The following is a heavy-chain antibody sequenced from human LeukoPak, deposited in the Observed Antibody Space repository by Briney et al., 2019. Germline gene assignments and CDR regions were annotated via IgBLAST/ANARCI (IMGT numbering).Heavy chain of an antibody. J-gene: IGHJ4*02. CDR2: IYYGGST. Sequence: SETLSLTCTVAGGSISSSGFYWGWIRQPPGKGLEWRVNIYYGGSTYYNPSLKSRVTTSVDTSKNQFSLTLSSVTAADPAVYYCATTLTTHFDSWGQGNMVTVSS. D-gene: IGHD5-24*01. CDR1: GGSISSSGFY. V-gene: IGHV4-39*01. CDR3: ATTLTTHFDS.